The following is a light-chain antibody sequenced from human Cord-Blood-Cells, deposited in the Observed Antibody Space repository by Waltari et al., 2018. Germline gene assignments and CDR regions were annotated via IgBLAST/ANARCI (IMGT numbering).Light chain of an antibody. CDR1: SLRSYY. Sequence: SSELTQDPAVSVALGQTVRITCQGDSLRSYYASWYQQKPGQAPVLVIYGKNNRPSGIPGRFSGSSSGNTASLTIAGAQAEDEADYYCNSRDSSGNHLVFGGGTKLTV. V-gene: IGLV3-19*01. CDR3: NSRDSSGNHLV. CDR2: GKN. J-gene: IGLJ2*01.